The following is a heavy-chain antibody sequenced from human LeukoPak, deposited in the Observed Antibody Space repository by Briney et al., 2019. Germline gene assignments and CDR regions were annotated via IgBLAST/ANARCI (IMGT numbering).Heavy chain of an antibody. CDR3: ARDQYSYGYGPLDY. CDR2: IIPIFGTA. CDR1: GGTFSSYA. Sequence: GASVKVSCKASGGTFSSYAISWVRQAPGQGLEWMGGIIPIFGTANYAQKFQGRVTITADKSTSTAYMELSSLRSEDTAVYYCARDQYSYGYGPLDYWGQGTLVTVSS. D-gene: IGHD5-18*01. V-gene: IGHV1-69*06. J-gene: IGHJ4*02.